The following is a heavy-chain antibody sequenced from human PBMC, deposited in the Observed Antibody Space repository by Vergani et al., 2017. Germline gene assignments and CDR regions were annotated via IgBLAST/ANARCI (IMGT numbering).Heavy chain of an antibody. J-gene: IGHJ4*02. Sequence: EVQLLESGGGLVQPGGSLRLSCAASGFTFSSYAMSWVRQAPGKGLEWVSTISGSRGSTYYADSVKGRFTISRDNSKNTLYLQMNSLRAEDTAVYFCAKRPAAGIDSWGQGTLVTVSS. CDR1: GFTFSSYA. V-gene: IGHV3-23*01. D-gene: IGHD2-2*01. CDR2: ISGSRGST. CDR3: AKRPAAGIDS.